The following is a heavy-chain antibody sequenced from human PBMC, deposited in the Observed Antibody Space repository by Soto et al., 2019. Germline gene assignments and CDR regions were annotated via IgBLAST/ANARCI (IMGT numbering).Heavy chain of an antibody. J-gene: IGHJ3*02. V-gene: IGHV4-39*01. Sequence: SETLSLTCTVSGGSISSSSYYWGWIRQPPGKGLEWIGSIYYSGSAYYNPSLKSRVTISVDTSKNQFSLKLSSVTAADTAVYYCASYCSGGSCYTLYAFDIWGQGTMVTVSS. CDR2: IYYSGSA. CDR1: GGSISSSSYY. D-gene: IGHD2-15*01. CDR3: ASYCSGGSCYTLYAFDI.